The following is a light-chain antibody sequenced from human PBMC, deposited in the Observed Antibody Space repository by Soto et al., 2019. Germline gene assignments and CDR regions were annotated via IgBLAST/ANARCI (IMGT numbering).Light chain of an antibody. CDR2: EVS. J-gene: IGLJ1*01. V-gene: IGLV2-14*01. Sequence: QSALTQPASVSGSPGQSITISCTGTSSDVGGYNYVSWYQQHPGKAPKLMIYEVSNRPSGVSNRFSGSKSGNTASLTISGLQAEDEADYYCSSYTSSSTRVFGTGPKLTV. CDR1: SSDVGGYNY. CDR3: SSYTSSSTRV.